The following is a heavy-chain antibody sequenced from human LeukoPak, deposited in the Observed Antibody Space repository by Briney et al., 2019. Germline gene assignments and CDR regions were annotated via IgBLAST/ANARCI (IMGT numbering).Heavy chain of an antibody. CDR3: ARVMVVPSSDFDY. V-gene: IGHV3-53*01. CDR2: IYSGGST. D-gene: IGHD2-15*01. J-gene: IGHJ4*02. CDR1: GFIVSSNY. Sequence: PGGSLRLSCAASGFIVSSNYMSWVRQAPGKGLEWVSVIYSGGSTYYADSVEGRFTISRDNAKNSLYLQMNSLRAEDTAVYYCARVMVVPSSDFDYWGQGTLVTVSS.